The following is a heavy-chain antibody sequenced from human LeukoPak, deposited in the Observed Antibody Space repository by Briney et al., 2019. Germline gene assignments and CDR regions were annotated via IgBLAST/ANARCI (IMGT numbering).Heavy chain of an antibody. D-gene: IGHD3-10*01. V-gene: IGHV3-30-3*01. J-gene: IGHJ4*02. Sequence: GGSLRLSCAASGFTFSSYAMHWVRQAPGKGLEWVAVISYDGSNKYYADSEKGRFTISRDNSKNTLYLQMNSLRAEDTAVYYCAREIWGGDFDYWGQGTLVTVSS. CDR3: AREIWGGDFDY. CDR1: GFTFSSYA. CDR2: ISYDGSNK.